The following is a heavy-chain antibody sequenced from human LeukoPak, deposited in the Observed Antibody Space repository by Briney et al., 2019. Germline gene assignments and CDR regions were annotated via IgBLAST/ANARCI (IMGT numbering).Heavy chain of an antibody. V-gene: IGHV3-23*01. D-gene: IGHD1-26*01. CDR2: ISGSGGST. CDR1: GFIFSSYA. Sequence: RGSLRLSCAASGFIFSSYAMSWVRQAPGKGLEWVSSISGSGGSTYYADSVKGRFTISRDNSKNTLYLQMNSLRAEDTAVYYCAKFVGLHAFDIWGQGTMVTVSS. J-gene: IGHJ3*02. CDR3: AKFVGLHAFDI.